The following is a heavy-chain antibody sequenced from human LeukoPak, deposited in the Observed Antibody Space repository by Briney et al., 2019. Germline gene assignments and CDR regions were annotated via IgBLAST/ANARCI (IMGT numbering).Heavy chain of an antibody. D-gene: IGHD3-16*02. J-gene: IGHJ4*02. CDR1: GGSISSSSYY. V-gene: IGHV4-39*07. CDR2: IYYSGST. CDR3: ARATHWDYVWGSYRSPFFDY. Sequence: SETLSLTCTVSGGSISSSSYYWGWIRQPPGKGLEWIGSIYYSGSTCYNPSLKSRVTISVDTSKNQFSLKLSSVTAADTAVYYCARATHWDYVWGSYRSPFFDYWGQGTLVTVSS.